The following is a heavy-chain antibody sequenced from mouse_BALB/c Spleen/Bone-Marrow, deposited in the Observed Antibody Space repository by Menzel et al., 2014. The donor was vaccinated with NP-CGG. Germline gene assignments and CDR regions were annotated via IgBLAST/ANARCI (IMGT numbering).Heavy chain of an antibody. V-gene: IGHV1-54*01. CDR2: INPGSGGI. CDR1: GYAFTNYW. CDR3: ARELVRGMDY. D-gene: IGHD1-1*01. J-gene: IGHJ4*01. Sequence: QVQLQQPGAELVRPGTSVKVSCMASGYAFTNYWIEWIKQRPGQGLEWIGVINPGSGGINYNEKFKGKATLTADKSSSTAYMQLSSLTSDDSAVYFCARELVRGMDYWGQGTSVTVSS.